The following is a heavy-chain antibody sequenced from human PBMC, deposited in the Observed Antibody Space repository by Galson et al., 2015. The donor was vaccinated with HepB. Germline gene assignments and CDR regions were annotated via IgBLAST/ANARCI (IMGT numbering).Heavy chain of an antibody. Sequence: SVKVSCKASGYTFSTYSITWVRQAPGQGLEWMGWISPYNRDTKYARKFQGRVTMTTDTFTSTAYMELRSLRSDDTAVYYCARLGAAAGFLDYWGQGTLVTVSS. CDR1: GYTFSTYS. CDR2: ISPYNRDT. V-gene: IGHV1-18*01. J-gene: IGHJ4*02. CDR3: ARLGAAAGFLDY. D-gene: IGHD6-13*01.